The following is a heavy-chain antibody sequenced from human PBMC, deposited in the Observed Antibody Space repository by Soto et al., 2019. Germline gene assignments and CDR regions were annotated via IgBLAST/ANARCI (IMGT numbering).Heavy chain of an antibody. CDR2: ISGSGGST. Sequence: EVQLLESGGGLVQPGGSLRLSCAASGFTFSSYAMSWVRQAPGKGLEWVSAISGSGGSTYYADSVKGRFTISRDNAKNSLYLQMNSLRAEDTAVYYCARDLAVRGWFDPWGQGTLVTVSS. CDR3: ARDLAVRGWFDP. CDR1: GFTFSSYA. D-gene: IGHD3-10*02. J-gene: IGHJ5*02. V-gene: IGHV3-23*01.